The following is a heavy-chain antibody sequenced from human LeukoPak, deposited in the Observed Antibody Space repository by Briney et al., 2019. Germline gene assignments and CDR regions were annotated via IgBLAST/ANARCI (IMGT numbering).Heavy chain of an antibody. CDR1: GFTFSSYA. J-gene: IGHJ4*02. D-gene: IGHD6-19*01. Sequence: SGGSLRLSCAVSGFTFSSYAMIWVRQAPGRGLVWVSSIGASGDSIYYTDSVKGRFTISRDNSKNTLYLQMNSLRAEDTAVYYCAKDPRDSSGWEFGYWGQGTLVTVSS. CDR3: AKDPRDSSGWEFGY. V-gene: IGHV3-23*01. CDR2: IGASGDSI.